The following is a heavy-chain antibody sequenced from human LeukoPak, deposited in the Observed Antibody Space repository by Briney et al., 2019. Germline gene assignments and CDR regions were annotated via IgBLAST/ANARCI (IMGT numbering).Heavy chain of an antibody. J-gene: IGHJ4*02. Sequence: GGSLRLSCAASGFTLSDYYMSWIRQAPGKGLVWVLYLSDGGDTIYYADSVKGRFTISRDNAKNSLYLQMNSLRAEDTAVYYCARDRYYYDSSGPDYWGQGTLVTVSS. V-gene: IGHV3-11*04. CDR3: ARDRYYYDSSGPDY. CDR2: LSDGGDTI. CDR1: GFTLSDYY. D-gene: IGHD3-22*01.